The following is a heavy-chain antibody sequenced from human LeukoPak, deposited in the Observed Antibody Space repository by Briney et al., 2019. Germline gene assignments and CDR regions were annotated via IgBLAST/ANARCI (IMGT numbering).Heavy chain of an antibody. CDR2: FETEDGET. J-gene: IGHJ4*02. D-gene: IGHD5-18*01. Sequence: ASVKVSCKVSGYTLTELSMHWVRQAPGKGLEWMGGFETEDGETIYAQKFQGRVTMTEDTSTDTAYMELSSLRSEDTAVYYCATGPGYSYGDFDYWGQGTLVTVSS. CDR3: ATGPGYSYGDFDY. V-gene: IGHV1-24*01. CDR1: GYTLTELS.